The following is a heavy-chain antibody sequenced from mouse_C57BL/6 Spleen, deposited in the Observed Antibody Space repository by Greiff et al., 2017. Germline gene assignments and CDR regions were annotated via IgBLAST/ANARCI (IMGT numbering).Heavy chain of an antibody. CDR2: IYPGSGST. J-gene: IGHJ1*03. CDR3: ARVAYGNRYFDV. CDR1: GYTFTSYW. V-gene: IGHV1-55*01. D-gene: IGHD2-1*01. Sequence: QVQLQQPGAELVKPGASVKMSCKASGYTFTSYWITWVKQRPGQGLEWIGDIYPGSGSTNYNEKFKSKATLTVDTSSSTAYMQLSSLTSADSAVYYCARVAYGNRYFDVWGTGTTVTVSS.